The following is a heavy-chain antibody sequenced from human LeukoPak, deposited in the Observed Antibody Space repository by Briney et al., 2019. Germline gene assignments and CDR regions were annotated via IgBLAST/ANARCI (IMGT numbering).Heavy chain of an antibody. CDR1: EGTFSSYA. J-gene: IGHJ4*02. V-gene: IGHV1-69*04. D-gene: IGHD1-26*01. Sequence: GSSVKVSCKASEGTFSSYAISWVRQAPGQGLEWMGRIIPILGIANYAQKFQGRVTITADKSTSTAYMELSSLRSEDTAVYYCARAEGNSGSPGPDYWGQGTLVTVSS. CDR2: IIPILGIA. CDR3: ARAEGNSGSPGPDY.